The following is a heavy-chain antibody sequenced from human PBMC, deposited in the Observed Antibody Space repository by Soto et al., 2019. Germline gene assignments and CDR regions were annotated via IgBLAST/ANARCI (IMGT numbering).Heavy chain of an antibody. CDR3: ARDRGSSDAFDI. Sequence: GGSLRLSCAASGFTFSSYWMSWVRQAPGKGLEWVANIKQDGSEKYYVDSVKGRFTISRDNAKNSLYLQMNSLRAEDTAVDYYARDRGSSDAFDIWGQGTMVTVSS. D-gene: IGHD6-13*01. CDR2: IKQDGSEK. J-gene: IGHJ3*02. CDR1: GFTFSSYW. V-gene: IGHV3-7*03.